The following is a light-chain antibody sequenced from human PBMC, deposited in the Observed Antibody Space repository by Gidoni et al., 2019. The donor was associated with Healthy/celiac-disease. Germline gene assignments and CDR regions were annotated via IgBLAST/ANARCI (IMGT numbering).Light chain of an antibody. Sequence: QSVLTQPPSASGTPGQRVTSSCSGSSSNIGSNTVNWYQQPPGTAPKLLIYSNNQRPSGVPDRFPGSKSGTSASLAISGLQSEDEADYYCAAWDDSLKAVFGGGTKLTVL. J-gene: IGLJ2*01. CDR3: AAWDDSLKAV. V-gene: IGLV1-44*01. CDR1: SSNIGSNT. CDR2: SNN.